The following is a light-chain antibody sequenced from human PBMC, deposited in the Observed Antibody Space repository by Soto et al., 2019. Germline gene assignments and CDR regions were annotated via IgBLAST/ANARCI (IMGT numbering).Light chain of an antibody. J-gene: IGKJ3*01. V-gene: IGKV1-39*01. Sequence: DIQMTQSQSSLSASVGDRVTITGRASQSITNSLNWYQHKPGKAPTLVVSAASSLQSGVPSRFSGCGSGTDFTLTISSLQPEDFATYFFQQGHSMPFTFGPGTNVDIK. CDR2: AAS. CDR3: QQGHSMPFT. CDR1: QSITNS.